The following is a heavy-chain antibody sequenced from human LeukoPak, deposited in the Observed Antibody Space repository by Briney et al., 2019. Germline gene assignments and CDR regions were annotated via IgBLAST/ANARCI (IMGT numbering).Heavy chain of an antibody. CDR3: ARGPLSFDP. CDR1: GGSFSGYY. Sequence: PSETLSLTCAVYGGSFSGYYWRWVRQPPGKGLEWIGEINHIGSTNHNPSLKSPVTIPVAPSKNQFALKLTSVTAADTAVYYCARGPLSFDPWGQGTLVTVSS. CDR2: INHIGST. V-gene: IGHV4-34*01. J-gene: IGHJ5*02.